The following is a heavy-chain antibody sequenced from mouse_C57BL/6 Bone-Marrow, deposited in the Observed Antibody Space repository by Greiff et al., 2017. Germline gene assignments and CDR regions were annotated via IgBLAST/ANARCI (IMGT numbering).Heavy chain of an antibody. V-gene: IGHV1-55*01. CDR1: GYTFTSYW. Sequence: QVQLQQPGAELVKPGASVKMSCKASGYTFTSYWITWVKQRPGQGLAWIGDIYPGSGSTNYNEKFKSKAALTVDTSSSTAYMQPSSLTSEDSAVSYCARNDGYLAWFAYWGQGTLVTVSA. D-gene: IGHD2-3*01. CDR2: IYPGSGST. CDR3: ARNDGYLAWFAY. J-gene: IGHJ3*01.